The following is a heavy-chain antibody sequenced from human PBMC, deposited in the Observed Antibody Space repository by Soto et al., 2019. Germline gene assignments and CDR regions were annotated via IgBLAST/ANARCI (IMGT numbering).Heavy chain of an antibody. J-gene: IGHJ5*02. CDR2: ISGSGGST. CDR1: GLTFSSYA. D-gene: IGHD6-13*01. Sequence: PGGSLRLSCAASGLTFSSYAMSWVRQAPGKGLEWVSAISGSGGSTYYADSVKGRFTISRDNSKNTLYLQMNSLRAEDTAVYYCARSGYSSSWYRYNWFDPWGQGTLVTVSS. CDR3: ARSGYSSSWYRYNWFDP. V-gene: IGHV3-23*01.